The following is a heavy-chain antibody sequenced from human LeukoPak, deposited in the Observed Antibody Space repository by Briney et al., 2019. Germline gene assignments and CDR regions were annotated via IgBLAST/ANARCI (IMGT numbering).Heavy chain of an antibody. Sequence: PGGSLRLSCAASGXTFSNAWMSWVRQAPGKGLEWVGRIKSKTDGGTTDYAAPVKGRFTISRDDSKNTLYLQMNSLKTEDTAVYYCTTGSIAAPLDVWGQGTTVTVSS. D-gene: IGHD6-6*01. V-gene: IGHV3-15*01. CDR3: TTGSIAAPLDV. CDR1: GXTFSNAW. CDR2: IKSKTDGGTT. J-gene: IGHJ6*02.